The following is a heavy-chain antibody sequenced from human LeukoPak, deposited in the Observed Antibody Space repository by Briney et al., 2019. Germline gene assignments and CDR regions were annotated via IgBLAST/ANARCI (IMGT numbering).Heavy chain of an antibody. CDR1: GYSFSSYW. CDR3: ARLIGSGRYFFDY. D-gene: IGHD6-19*01. J-gene: IGHJ4*02. V-gene: IGHV5-51*01. CDR2: IYPGGSDT. Sequence: GESLKIPCKGSGYSFSSYWIGWVRQMPGKGLEWMGIIYPGGSDTRYSPAFQGQVTISADKSISTAYLQWSSLKASDTAMYYCARLIGSGRYFFDYWGQGTLVTVSS.